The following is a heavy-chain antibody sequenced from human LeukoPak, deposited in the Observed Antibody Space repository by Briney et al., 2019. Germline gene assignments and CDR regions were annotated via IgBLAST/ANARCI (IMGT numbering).Heavy chain of an antibody. CDR3: ARARYYDYVWGSYRAYYFDY. D-gene: IGHD3-16*02. CDR1: GGSISSYY. CDR2: IYYSGST. J-gene: IGHJ4*02. Sequence: KPSETLSLTCTVSGGSISSYYWSWIRQPPGKGLEWIGYIYYSGSTNYNPSLKSRVTISVDTSKNLFSLKLSSVTAADTAVYYCARARYYDYVWGSYRAYYFDYWGQGTLVTVSS. V-gene: IGHV4-59*01.